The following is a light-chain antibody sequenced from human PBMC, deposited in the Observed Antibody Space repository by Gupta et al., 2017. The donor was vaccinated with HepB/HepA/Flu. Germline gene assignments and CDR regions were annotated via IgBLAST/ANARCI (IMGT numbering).Light chain of an antibody. CDR2: GAS. Sequence: DIQMTQSPSSLSASVGDRVTITCRASQGISISLAWYQQKPGKVPKLLISGASTLQSGVPPRFSGSGSETEFTFTISSLQPEDVATYYCQNHDRAPCTFGPGTKSGYQT. J-gene: IGKJ3*01. CDR1: QGISIS. V-gene: IGKV1-27*01. CDR3: QNHDRAPCT.